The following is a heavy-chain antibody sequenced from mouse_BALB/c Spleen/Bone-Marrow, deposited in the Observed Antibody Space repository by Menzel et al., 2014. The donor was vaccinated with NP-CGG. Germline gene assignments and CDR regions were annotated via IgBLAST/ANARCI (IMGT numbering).Heavy chain of an antibody. V-gene: IGHV1S81*02. CDR2: INPSNDTP. D-gene: IGHD1-2*01. Sequence: QVQLQQSGAELVKPGASVKLSCRVSGYTFTNYFVYWVKQRPGQGLEWIGEINPSNDTPNFNEKFKSKATLTVDKSSSTACMQLSSLTSEGSAVYYCTRSGYYGYGWYFDVWGAGTTVTVSS. CDR1: GYTFTNYF. CDR3: TRSGYYGYGWYFDV. J-gene: IGHJ1*01.